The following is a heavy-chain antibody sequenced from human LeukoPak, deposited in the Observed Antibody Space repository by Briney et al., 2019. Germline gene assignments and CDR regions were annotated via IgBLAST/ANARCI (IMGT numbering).Heavy chain of an antibody. V-gene: IGHV3-7*01. J-gene: IGHJ3*02. Sequence: GGSLRLSCAASGFTFSSYWMSWVRQAPGKGLEWVANIKRDGSEKYYVDSVKGRFTISRDNAKSSFYLQMNSLRAEDTAMYYCARDKAIVVPAAIAAGAFDIWGQGTMVTVSS. CDR2: IKRDGSEK. CDR3: ARDKAIVVPAAIAAGAFDI. CDR1: GFTFSSYW. D-gene: IGHD2-2*01.